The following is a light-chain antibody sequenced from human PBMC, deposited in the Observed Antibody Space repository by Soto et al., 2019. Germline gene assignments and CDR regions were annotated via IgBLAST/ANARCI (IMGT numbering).Light chain of an antibody. V-gene: IGLV1-51*02. J-gene: IGLJ3*02. Sequence: QSVLTQPPSVSAAPGQKVTISCSGSSSNIGNNYVSWYQQLPGTAPKLLIYENNKRPSGIPDRFSGSKSGTSATLGITGLQTGDEADYYCGPWDSSLRAGGFGGGTKLTVL. CDR2: ENN. CDR1: SSNIGNNY. CDR3: GPWDSSLRAGG.